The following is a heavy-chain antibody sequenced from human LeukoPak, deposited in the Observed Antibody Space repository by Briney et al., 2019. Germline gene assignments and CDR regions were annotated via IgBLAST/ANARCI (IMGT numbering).Heavy chain of an antibody. J-gene: IGHJ4*02. V-gene: IGHV1-2*02. CDR3: AKDVAAVAGQGYECFDY. CDR1: GYTFTSYY. D-gene: IGHD6-19*01. CDR2: INPNTGGT. Sequence: ASVKVSCKASGYTFTSYYMHWVRQAPGQGLEWMGWINPNTGGTVYAEKFQGRVTMTRDTSISTAYMDLSRLRSDDTAVYYCAKDVAAVAGQGYECFDYWGQGTLVTVSS.